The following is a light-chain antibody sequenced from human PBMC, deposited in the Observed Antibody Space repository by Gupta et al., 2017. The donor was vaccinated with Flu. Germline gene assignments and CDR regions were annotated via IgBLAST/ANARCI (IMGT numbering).Light chain of an antibody. J-gene: IGLJ1*01. CDR3: QVWDSDSDYYV. CDR2: VDS. V-gene: IGLV3-21*02. Sequence: GGTNIESRSVRWYQQESGQAPVLVVYVDSGLPSWIPERFSGSNSGNTATLTITRVEAGDEADYYCQVWDSDSDYYVFGTGTKVTVL. CDR1: NIESRS.